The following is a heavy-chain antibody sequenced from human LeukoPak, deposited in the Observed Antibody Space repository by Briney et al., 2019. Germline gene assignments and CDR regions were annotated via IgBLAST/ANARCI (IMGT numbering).Heavy chain of an antibody. V-gene: IGHV3-53*01. CDR3: AREWATVVTEGYFDY. J-gene: IGHJ4*02. CDR1: GFTVGSGR. CDR2: IYSDDAT. Sequence: DVQLVESGGGLIQAGGSLRLSCAASGFTVGSGRRMSWVRQAPGEGLEWISTIYSDDATNYGDSVKGRFTISRDNAKNSLYLQMNSLRAEDTAVYYCAREWATVVTEGYFDYWGQGTLVTVSS. D-gene: IGHD4-23*01.